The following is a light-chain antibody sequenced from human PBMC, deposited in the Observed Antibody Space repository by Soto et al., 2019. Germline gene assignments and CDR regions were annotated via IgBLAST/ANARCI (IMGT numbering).Light chain of an antibody. CDR1: ECDIGSNT. CDR2: TNN. V-gene: IGLV1-44*01. Sequence: QSVLTQPPSASGTPGQRFTISCTGAECDIGSNTVYSFQQFPWTTPRLFIYTNNHQPSGVPDRFSGSKSGTSASLVISGLQSEDDADYYCATWDDSLHVCVFGGGTKVTVL. J-gene: IGLJ3*02. CDR3: ATWDDSLHVCV.